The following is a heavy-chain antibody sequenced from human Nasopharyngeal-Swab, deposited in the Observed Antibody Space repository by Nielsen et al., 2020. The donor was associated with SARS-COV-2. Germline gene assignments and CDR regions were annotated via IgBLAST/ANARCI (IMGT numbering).Heavy chain of an antibody. CDR2: INSDGSST. V-gene: IGHV3-74*01. D-gene: IGHD6-6*01. J-gene: IGHJ5*02. Sequence: GGSLRLSCAASGFTFSSYWMHWVRQAPGKGLVWVSRINSDGSSTSYADSVKGRFTISRDNAKNTLYLQLNSLRDEDTAVYYCARVGYSSSPGGWFDPWGQGTLVTVSS. CDR1: GFTFSSYW. CDR3: ARVGYSSSPGGWFDP.